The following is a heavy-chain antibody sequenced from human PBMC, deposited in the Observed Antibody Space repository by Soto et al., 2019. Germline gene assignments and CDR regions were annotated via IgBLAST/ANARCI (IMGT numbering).Heavy chain of an antibody. CDR3: ARHGHVDTAMVNRYYYGMDV. J-gene: IGHJ6*02. CDR2: IYPGDSDT. D-gene: IGHD5-18*01. V-gene: IGHV5-51*01. Sequence: GESLKISCEGSGYSFTSYWIGWVRQMPGKGLEWMGIIYPGDSDTRYSPSFPGQVTISADKSISTAYLQWSSLKASDTAMYYCARHGHVDTAMVNRYYYGMDVWGQGTTVTVSS. CDR1: GYSFTSYW.